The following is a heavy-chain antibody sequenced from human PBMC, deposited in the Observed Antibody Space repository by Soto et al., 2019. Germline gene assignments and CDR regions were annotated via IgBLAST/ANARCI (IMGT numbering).Heavy chain of an antibody. D-gene: IGHD3-16*01. Sequence: PGGSLRLSCAASGFTFSSYAMNWVRQAPGKGLEWVSSLSPAGGATYYADSMKGRFSISRNNSKNEVYLQMSSLRAEDTAVYYCARGEGYYYHDIHVWGQGTTVTVSS. CDR2: LSPAGGAT. CDR1: GFTFSSYA. V-gene: IGHV3-23*01. J-gene: IGHJ6*02. CDR3: ARGEGYYYHDIHV.